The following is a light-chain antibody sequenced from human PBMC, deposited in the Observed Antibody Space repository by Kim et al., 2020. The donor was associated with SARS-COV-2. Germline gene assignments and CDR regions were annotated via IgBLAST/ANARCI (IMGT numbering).Light chain of an antibody. CDR3: QQYNNLRAIT. J-gene: IGKJ5*01. V-gene: IGKV1-33*01. Sequence: DIQLTQSPSSVSASVGDSVTITCQASQDIRKFLNWYQHKPGKAPELLISDASTLRTGVPSRFSGSASGTHFTFTISNLQPEDIATYYCQQYNNLRAITFGQETRLEIK. CDR1: QDIRKF. CDR2: DAS.